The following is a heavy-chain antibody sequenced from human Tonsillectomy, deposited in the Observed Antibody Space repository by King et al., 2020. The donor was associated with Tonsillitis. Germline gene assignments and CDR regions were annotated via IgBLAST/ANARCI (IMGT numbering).Heavy chain of an antibody. CDR1: GFTVSDYG. D-gene: IGHD3-22*01. CDR2: VSYAGTTH. J-gene: IGHJ4*02. CDR3: AKSYYDTSGYSRSVDY. V-gene: IGHV3-30*18. Sequence: VQLQESGGGVVQPGRSLRLSCAASGFTVSDYGMHWVRQAPGKGLEGVAVVSYAGTTHYYTDSVKGRFTISRDNSKNTLYLQMNSLRAEDTAVYYCAKSYYDTSGYSRSVDYWGQGTLVTVSS.